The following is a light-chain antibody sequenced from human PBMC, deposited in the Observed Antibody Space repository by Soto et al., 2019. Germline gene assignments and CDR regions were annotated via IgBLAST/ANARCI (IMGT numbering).Light chain of an antibody. CDR3: QQYDNWPPLT. CDR2: DAF. CDR1: QSVNSN. J-gene: IGKJ4*01. Sequence: EIVMTQSPATLSVSPGERATLSCRASQSVNSNLAWYQQKPGQAPRLLIYDAFTRATGIPARFSGSGSGTEYTLTISSLQSEDFAVYYCQQYDNWPPLTFGGGTKVEIK. V-gene: IGKV3-15*01.